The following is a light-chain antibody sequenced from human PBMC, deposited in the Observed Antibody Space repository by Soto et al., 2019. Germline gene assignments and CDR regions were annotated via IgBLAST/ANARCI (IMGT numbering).Light chain of an antibody. CDR2: DVT. Sequence: QSALTQPASVSGSPGQSITISCTGTRSDTAGYNYVSWYQQHPGRAPKFMIYDVTKRPSGVPDRFSGSKSGNTASLTISGLQVEDEADYYCCSYAGSYVVFGTGTQLTVL. J-gene: IGLJ7*01. V-gene: IGLV2-11*01. CDR3: CSYAGSYVV. CDR1: RSDTAGYNY.